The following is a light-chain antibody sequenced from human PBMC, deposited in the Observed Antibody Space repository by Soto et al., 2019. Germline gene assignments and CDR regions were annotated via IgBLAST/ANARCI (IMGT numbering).Light chain of an antibody. Sequence: ELLMTQSPATLSGSPGDRPTHSWGASQSVSRKLAWYQQKPRQAPSLLIYGASTRATGIPARFSGSGSGTEFTPPISSLQSQDLAAYYCQQYNNWHPLTFGGGTKVDI. CDR3: QQYNNWHPLT. J-gene: IGKJ4*01. V-gene: IGKV3-15*01. CDR2: GAS. CDR1: QSVSRK.